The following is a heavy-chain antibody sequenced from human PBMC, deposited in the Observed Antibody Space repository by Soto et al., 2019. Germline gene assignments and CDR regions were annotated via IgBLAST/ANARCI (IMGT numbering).Heavy chain of an antibody. V-gene: IGHV3-23*01. D-gene: IGHD3-9*01. CDR3: AKVALRYFDWLSTPLDY. J-gene: IGHJ4*02. Sequence: GGSLRLSCAASGFTFSSYAMSWVRQAPGKGLEWVSAISGSGGSTYYADSVKGRFTIPRDNSKNTLYLQMNSLRAEDTAVYYCAKVALRYFDWLSTPLDYWGQGTLVTVSS. CDR1: GFTFSSYA. CDR2: ISGSGGST.